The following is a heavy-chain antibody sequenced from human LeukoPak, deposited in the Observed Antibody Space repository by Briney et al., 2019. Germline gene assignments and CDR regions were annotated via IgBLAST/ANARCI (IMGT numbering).Heavy chain of an antibody. CDR2: IYYSGSP. V-gene: IGHV4-59*01. CDR3: ARDVEGAAIGHFFDY. CDR1: GGSLISYY. J-gene: IGHJ4*02. Sequence: ASETLSLTCSVSGGSLISYYWSWIRQPPGKGLEWIGYIYYSGSPYYSPSLESRLTISVDTSQNKFSLNLSSVTAADTAVYYCARDVEGAAIGHFFDYWGQGILVTVSS. D-gene: IGHD5-12*01.